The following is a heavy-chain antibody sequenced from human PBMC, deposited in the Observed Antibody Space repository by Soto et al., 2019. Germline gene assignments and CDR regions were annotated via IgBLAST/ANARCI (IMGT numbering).Heavy chain of an antibody. V-gene: IGHV3-11*06. Sequence: PGGSLRLSCAASGLTFSDYYMTWIRQAPGEGLEWVSYISTTSDYTNYADSVKGRFTISRDNAKNSLYLQMNSLRAEDTAVYYCARDRDLTSSWSFDYWGQGTLVTVSS. CDR2: ISTTSDYT. CDR1: GLTFSDYY. CDR3: ARDRDLTSSWSFDY. J-gene: IGHJ4*02. D-gene: IGHD6-13*01.